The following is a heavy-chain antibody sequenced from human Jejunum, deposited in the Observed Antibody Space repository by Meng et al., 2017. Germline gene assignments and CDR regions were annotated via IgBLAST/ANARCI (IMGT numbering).Heavy chain of an antibody. CDR3: ATRVPSSDWYGVFDY. D-gene: IGHD6-19*01. CDR1: GLTFSSHW. J-gene: IGHJ4*02. Sequence: GESLKISCAGSGLTFSSHWMSWVRQAPGKGPEWVANIKQDGTEKNYVDSVKGRFTISRDNAKNSLYLQMNSLRAEDTAVYYCATRVPSSDWYGVFDYWGQGTLVTVSS. CDR2: IKQDGTEK. V-gene: IGHV3-7*01.